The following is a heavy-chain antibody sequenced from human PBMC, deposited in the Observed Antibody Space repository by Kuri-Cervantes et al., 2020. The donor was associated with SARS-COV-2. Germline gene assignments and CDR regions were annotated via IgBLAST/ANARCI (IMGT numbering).Heavy chain of an antibody. Sequence: GESLKISCAASGFTLSDYYMSWIRQAPGKGLEWVSYISSSGSTIYYADSVKGRFTISRDNAKNSLYLQMSSLRAEDTAVYYCARDLRLGKSLDYWGQGTLVTVSS. J-gene: IGHJ4*02. D-gene: IGHD7-27*01. CDR3: ARDLRLGKSLDY. V-gene: IGHV3-11*04. CDR1: GFTLSDYY. CDR2: ISSSGSTI.